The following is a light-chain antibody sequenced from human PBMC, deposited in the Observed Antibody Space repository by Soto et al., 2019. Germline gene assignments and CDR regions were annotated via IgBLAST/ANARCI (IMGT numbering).Light chain of an antibody. CDR3: QQYGYSSWT. CDR2: AAS. CDR1: QSVDSKY. V-gene: IGKV3-20*01. Sequence: EIVLTQSPGTLPLSPGERATLSCRASQSVDSKYLAWYQQKPGRAPRILIFAASSRATGIPDRFSGSGSGTDFTLTISRLEPGDFAVYYCQQYGYSSWTFGQGTKV. J-gene: IGKJ1*01.